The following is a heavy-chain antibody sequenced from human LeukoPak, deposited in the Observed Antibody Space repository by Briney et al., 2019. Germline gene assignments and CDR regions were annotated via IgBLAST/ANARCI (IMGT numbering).Heavy chain of an antibody. Sequence: GGSLRLSCAASGFTFSTYGMHWVRQAPGKGLEWVALIWYDGSDKYYADSVKGRFTISRDNSKNTLYLQMNSLRAEDTAVYYCARGEYQLSQALDYWGQGTLVTVSS. CDR2: IWYDGSDK. D-gene: IGHD2-2*01. CDR1: GFTFSTYG. CDR3: ARGEYQLSQALDY. V-gene: IGHV3-33*01. J-gene: IGHJ4*02.